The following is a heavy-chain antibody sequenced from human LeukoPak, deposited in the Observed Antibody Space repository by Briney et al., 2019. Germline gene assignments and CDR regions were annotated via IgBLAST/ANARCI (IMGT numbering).Heavy chain of an antibody. J-gene: IGHJ5*02. D-gene: IGHD3-22*01. CDR2: INPNSGGT. V-gene: IGHV1-2*02. CDR3: ARDWGVVVLSNWFDP. CDR1: GYTFTGYY. Sequence: ASVKVSCKASGYTFTGYYMHWVRQAPGQGLEWMGWINPNSGGTNYAQKFQGRVTMTRDTSISTAYMELSRLRSDDMAVYYCARDWGVVVLSNWFDPWGQGTLVTVSS.